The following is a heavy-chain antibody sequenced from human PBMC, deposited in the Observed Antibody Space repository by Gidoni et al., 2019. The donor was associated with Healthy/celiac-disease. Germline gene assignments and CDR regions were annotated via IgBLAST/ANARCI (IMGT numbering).Heavy chain of an antibody. V-gene: IGHV3-33*01. CDR3: ASSPYYYDSSGYYYGWFDP. J-gene: IGHJ5*02. CDR1: GFTFSRYG. Sequence: QVQLVESGGGVVQPGRSLRLSCAASGFTFSRYGMHGVRQAPGKGLEWVAVIWYDGSNKYYADSVKGRFTISRDNSKNTLYLQMNSLRAEDTAVYYCASSPYYYDSSGYYYGWFDPWGQGTLVTVSS. D-gene: IGHD3-22*01. CDR2: IWYDGSNK.